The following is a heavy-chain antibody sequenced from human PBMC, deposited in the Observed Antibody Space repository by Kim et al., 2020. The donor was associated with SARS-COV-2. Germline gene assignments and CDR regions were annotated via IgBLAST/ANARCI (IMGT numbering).Heavy chain of an antibody. CDR2: ISYDGSNK. CDR1: GFTFSSYA. Sequence: GGSLRLSCAASGFTFSSYAMHWVRQAPGKGLEWVAVISYDGSNKYYADSVKGRFTISRDNSKNTLYLQMNSLRAEDTAVYYCARGTGEVGARGYNNYGMDVWGPGTTGTVS. CDR3: ARGTGEVGARGYNNYGMDV. D-gene: IGHD1-26*01. V-gene: IGHV3-30*04. J-gene: IGHJ6*02.